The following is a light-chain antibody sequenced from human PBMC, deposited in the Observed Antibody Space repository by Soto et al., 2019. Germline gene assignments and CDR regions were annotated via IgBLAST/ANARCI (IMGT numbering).Light chain of an antibody. CDR1: SGHRSYA. J-gene: IGLJ3*02. CDR2: VNRDGTH. V-gene: IGLV4-69*02. CDR3: QTWDTGIGV. Sequence: QSVLTQSPSASASLGASVKLTCTLSSGHRSYAIAWHQQQPEKGPRYLMKVNRDGTHIKGDGIPDRFSGSSSGAERYLTIFSLQSEDEAAYYCQTWDTGIGVFGGGTKLTVL.